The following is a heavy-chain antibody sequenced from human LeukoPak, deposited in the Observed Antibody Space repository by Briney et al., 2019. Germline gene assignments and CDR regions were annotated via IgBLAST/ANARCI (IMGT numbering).Heavy chain of an antibody. Sequence: SETLSLTCTVSGGSTSSYYWSWIRQPPGKGLEWIGYINYSGSTNYNPSLKSRLTISIDTSKNQFSLKLSSVTAADTAVYYCARHSGAGTGFVYWGQGTLVTVSS. J-gene: IGHJ4*02. CDR1: GGSTSSYY. D-gene: IGHD6-19*01. CDR3: ARHSGAGTGFVY. V-gene: IGHV4-59*08. CDR2: INYSGST.